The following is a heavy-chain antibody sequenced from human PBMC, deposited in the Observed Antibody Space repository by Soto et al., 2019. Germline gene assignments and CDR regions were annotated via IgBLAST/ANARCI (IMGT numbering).Heavy chain of an antibody. CDR1: GGSISSYY. CDR2: INHSGST. Sequence: SETLSLTCTVSGGSISSYYWSWIRQPPGKGLEWIGEINHSGSTNYNPSLKSRVTISVDTSKNQFTLKLSSVTAADTAVYYCGRGGIRRTLWFGELLSSWFDPWGQGTLVTVSS. D-gene: IGHD3-10*01. J-gene: IGHJ5*02. V-gene: IGHV4-34*01. CDR3: GRGGIRRTLWFGELLSSWFDP.